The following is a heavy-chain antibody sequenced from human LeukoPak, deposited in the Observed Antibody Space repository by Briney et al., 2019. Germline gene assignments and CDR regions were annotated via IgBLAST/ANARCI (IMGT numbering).Heavy chain of an antibody. CDR2: IAYDGSYK. V-gene: IGHV3-30*04. Sequence: GGSLRLSCAASGFTSSIYPMHWVRQAPGKGLEWVAVIAYDGSYKYYADSVKGRFTISRDNSKSTLYLLMNSLRAEDTAVYYCARAWIQLWFPDAFDIWGQGTMVTVSS. D-gene: IGHD5-18*01. J-gene: IGHJ3*02. CDR3: ARAWIQLWFPDAFDI. CDR1: GFTSSIYP.